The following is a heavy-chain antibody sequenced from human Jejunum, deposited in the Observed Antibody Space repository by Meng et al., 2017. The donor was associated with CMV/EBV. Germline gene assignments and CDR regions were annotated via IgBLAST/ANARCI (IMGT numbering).Heavy chain of an antibody. V-gene: IGHV2-5*02. J-gene: IGHJ5*02. D-gene: IGHD2-2*01. CDR1: GFSLSTSEVG. Sequence: STFNGSGPTLVHPTQTLTLTCTFSGFSLSTSEVGVGWIRQPPGKALEWLAVIYWDDDKRYSPSLKSRLTITKDTSKNQVVLTLTNMDPVDTATYYCALFTRSWFDPWGQGTLVTVSS. CDR3: ALFTRSWFDP. CDR2: IYWDDDK.